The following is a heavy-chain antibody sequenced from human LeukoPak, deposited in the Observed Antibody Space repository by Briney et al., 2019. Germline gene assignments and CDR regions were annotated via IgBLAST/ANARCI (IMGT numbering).Heavy chain of an antibody. CDR2: ISWNSGSI. CDR3: AKAVGLLGLLHDAFDI. J-gene: IGHJ3*02. V-gene: IGHV3-9*03. CDR1: GFTFSSYS. D-gene: IGHD4-17*01. Sequence: PGGSLRLSCAASGFTFSSYSMNWVRQAPGKGLEWVSGISWNSGSIGYADSVKGRFTISRDNAKNSLYLQMNSLRAEDMALYYCAKAVGLLGLLHDAFDIWGQGTMVTVSS.